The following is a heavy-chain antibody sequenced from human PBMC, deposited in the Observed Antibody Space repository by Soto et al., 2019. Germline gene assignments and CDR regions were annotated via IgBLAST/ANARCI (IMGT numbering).Heavy chain of an antibody. CDR3: AREARRDSSGYYYPDDAFDI. Sequence: EVQLVESGGGLVQPGGSLRLSCAASGFTFSSYEMNWVRQAPGKGLEWVSYISSSGSTIYYADSVKGRFTISRDNAKNSRYLQMNSLRAEDTAVYYCAREARRDSSGYYYPDDAFDIWGQGTMVTVSS. CDR1: GFTFSSYE. CDR2: ISSSGSTI. D-gene: IGHD3-22*01. V-gene: IGHV3-48*03. J-gene: IGHJ3*02.